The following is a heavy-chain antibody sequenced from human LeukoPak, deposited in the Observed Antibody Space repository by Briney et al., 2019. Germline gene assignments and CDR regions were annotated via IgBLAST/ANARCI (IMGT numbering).Heavy chain of an antibody. V-gene: IGHV1-18*01. Sequence: VASVKVSCKSSGYTFTDYGITWVRQAPGQGLEWMGWLSAYNADTNNAQSIQGRVTMTTDTFMNTAYMELGSLSSDDTAVYYCVRDRPYYDILAGYYMASDYFDYWGQGTLVTVSS. CDR2: LSAYNADT. CDR1: GYTFTDYG. CDR3: VRDRPYYDILAGYYMASDYFDY. D-gene: IGHD3-9*01. J-gene: IGHJ4*02.